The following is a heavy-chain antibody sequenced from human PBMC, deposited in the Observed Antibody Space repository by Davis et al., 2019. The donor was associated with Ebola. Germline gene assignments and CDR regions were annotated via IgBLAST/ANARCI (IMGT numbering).Heavy chain of an antibody. V-gene: IGHV3-11*04. Sequence: PGGSLRLSCAASGFTFSDYYMSWIRQAPGKGLEWVSYISSSGSTIYYADSVKGRFTMSRDNSKNTVHVQMNGLRAEDTAVYYCARGVDSTRDFDYWGQGTLVTVSS. D-gene: IGHD5-18*01. J-gene: IGHJ4*02. CDR3: ARGVDSTRDFDY. CDR1: GFTFSDYY. CDR2: ISSSGSTI.